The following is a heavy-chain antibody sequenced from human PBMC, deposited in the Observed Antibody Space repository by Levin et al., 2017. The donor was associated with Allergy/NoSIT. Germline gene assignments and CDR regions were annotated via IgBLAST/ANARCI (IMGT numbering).Heavy chain of an antibody. Sequence: ASVKVSCKASGYTFTGYYMHWVRQAPGQGLEWVGRINPHSGGTNYAQKFQGRVTMTRDTSISTAYMEVSRLRSDDTAVYFCARGGQQLDNRLGWFDPWGQGSLVTVSS. V-gene: IGHV1-2*06. CDR1: GYTFTGYY. J-gene: IGHJ5*02. CDR3: ARGGQQLDNRLGWFDP. D-gene: IGHD6-13*01. CDR2: INPHSGGT.